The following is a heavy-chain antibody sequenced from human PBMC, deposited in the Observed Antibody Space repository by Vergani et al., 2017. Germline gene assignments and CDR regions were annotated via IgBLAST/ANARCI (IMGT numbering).Heavy chain of an antibody. CDR2: VNSNTGGT. CDR1: GYTFTAYQ. CDR3: ARLRLCGESACGMDV. Sequence: QVHLVQSGGELKKPGASVKVSCQASGYTFTAYQMHWVRQAPGQGLEWMGWVNSNTGGTSYAQKFQGRVTMTRDASSNTVHMELTSLTSDDSAVYYCARLRLCGESACGMDVWGQGTTVTVS. V-gene: IGHV1-2*02. J-gene: IGHJ6*02. D-gene: IGHD5-12*01.